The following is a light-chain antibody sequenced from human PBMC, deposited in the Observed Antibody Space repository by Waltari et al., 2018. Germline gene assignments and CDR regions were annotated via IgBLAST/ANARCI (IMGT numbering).Light chain of an antibody. J-gene: IGLJ2*01. Sequence: SYELTQPPSVSVSPGQTAKIPCSGDALPKQYTYWYQQKPGQAPLLGIYKDTEVPSGIPERFSGSSSGTTVTLTISGVQAEDEADYYCLSAYSGGSQGVFGGGTKLTVL. CDR3: LSAYSGGSQGV. CDR2: KDT. V-gene: IGLV3-25*03. CDR1: ALPKQY.